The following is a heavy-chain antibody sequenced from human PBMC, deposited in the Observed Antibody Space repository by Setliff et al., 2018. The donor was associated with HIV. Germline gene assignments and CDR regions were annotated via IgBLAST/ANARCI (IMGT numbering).Heavy chain of an antibody. Sequence: PSETLSLTCTVSGDSISSGGYYWTWIRQSPGKGLEWIGHIYYSGTTQYTPSLQSRVSVSVDRSKNQFSLRLRPVTVADTAVYYCARLNGDYPSYYYLDVWGKGTTVTVSS. CDR2: IYYSGTT. CDR3: ARLNGDYPSYYYLDV. CDR1: GDSISSGGYY. V-gene: IGHV4-31*03. D-gene: IGHD4-17*01. J-gene: IGHJ6*03.